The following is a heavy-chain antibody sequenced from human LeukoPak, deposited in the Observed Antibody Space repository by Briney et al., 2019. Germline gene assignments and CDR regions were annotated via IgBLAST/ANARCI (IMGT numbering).Heavy chain of an antibody. CDR3: ARDRYYDFWSGSHYFDY. CDR2: IIPMFGTA. J-gene: IGHJ4*02. D-gene: IGHD3-3*01. V-gene: IGHV1-69*06. CDR1: GYTFTSYY. Sequence: SVKVSCKASGYTFTSYYIKWVRQAAGQGLEWMGVIIPMFGTANYAQKFQGRVTITADKSTTTAYMELSSLRSVDTAMYYCARDRYYDFWSGSHYFDYWGQGTLVTVSS.